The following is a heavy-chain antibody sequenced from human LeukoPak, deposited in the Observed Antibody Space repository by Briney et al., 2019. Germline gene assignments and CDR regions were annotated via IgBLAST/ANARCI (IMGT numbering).Heavy chain of an antibody. CDR1: GGSISSTSSY. V-gene: IGHV4-39*07. D-gene: IGHD2-2*01. CDR2: IYYSGST. J-gene: IGHJ4*02. Sequence: KSSETLSLAWTVAGGSISSTSSYWGRIRQPPGKGLEWIGSIYYSGSTYYNPSLKSRVTVSVDTSKNQFSLKLSSVTAADTAVYYCARSPGLRWGRTFDYWGQGTLVTVSS. CDR3: ARSPGLRWGRTFDY.